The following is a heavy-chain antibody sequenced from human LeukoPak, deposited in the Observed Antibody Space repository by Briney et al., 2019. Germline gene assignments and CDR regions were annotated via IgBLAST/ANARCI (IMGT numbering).Heavy chain of an antibody. J-gene: IGHJ6*02. Sequence: SETLSLTCTVSGGSISSYYWSWIRQPPGKGLEWIGYIYYSGSTNYNPSLKSRVTISVDTSKTQFSLKLSSVTAADTAVYYCARDSSYDYVWGSYYYYGMDVWGQGTTVTVSS. D-gene: IGHD3-16*01. CDR2: IYYSGST. CDR1: GGSISSYY. CDR3: ARDSSYDYVWGSYYYYGMDV. V-gene: IGHV4-59*01.